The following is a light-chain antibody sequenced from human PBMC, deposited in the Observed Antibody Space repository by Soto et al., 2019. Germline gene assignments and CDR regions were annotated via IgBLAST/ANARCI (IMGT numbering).Light chain of an antibody. J-gene: IGKJ4*01. CDR1: QSGNNF. CDR2: GAS. V-gene: IGKV3-15*01. CDR3: QQYDNWPLT. Sequence: EIVMTQSPATLSVSPGERATLSCRASQSGNNFLAWYQQRPGQAPRVLIYGASTRANGVPARVSGSGSGTEFTLTISSLQSEDFAVYYCQQYDNWPLTFGGGTKVDI.